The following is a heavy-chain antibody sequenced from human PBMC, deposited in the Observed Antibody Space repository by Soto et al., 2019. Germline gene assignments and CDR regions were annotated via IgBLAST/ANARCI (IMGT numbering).Heavy chain of an antibody. V-gene: IGHV3-21*01. D-gene: IGHD6-6*01. Sequence: GGSLRLSCAASGFTFSSYSMNWVRQAPGKGLEWVSSISSSSSYVYYADSVKGRFTISRDNAKNSLYLQMNSLRAEDTAVYYCARDLDGDFEYSSSFYYYGMDVWGQGTTVTVSS. CDR2: ISSSSSYV. J-gene: IGHJ6*02. CDR1: GFTFSSYS. CDR3: ARDLDGDFEYSSSFYYYGMDV.